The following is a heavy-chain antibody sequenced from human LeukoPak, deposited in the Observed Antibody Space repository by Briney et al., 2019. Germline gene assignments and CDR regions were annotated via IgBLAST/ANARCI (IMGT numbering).Heavy chain of an antibody. CDR2: IYYSGST. CDR3: ARDLSSGWYESTHAFDI. D-gene: IGHD6-19*01. J-gene: IGHJ3*02. Sequence: PSETLSLTCTVSGGSISSYYWSWIRQPPGKGLEWIGYIYYSGSTNYNPSLKSRVTISVDTSKNQFSLKLSSVTAADTAVYYCARDLSSGWYESTHAFDIWGQGTMVTVSS. CDR1: GGSISSYY. V-gene: IGHV4-59*01.